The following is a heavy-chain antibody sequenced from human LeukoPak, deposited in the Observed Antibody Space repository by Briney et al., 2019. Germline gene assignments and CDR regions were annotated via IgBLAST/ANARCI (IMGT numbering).Heavy chain of an antibody. J-gene: IGHJ5*02. CDR3: VRDGGTDWYNP. CDR2: IKKGGREK. CDR1: RLSVSIYW. V-gene: IGHV3-7*01. Sequence: GGSLTLSCPPSRLSVSIYWTTWVRQAPGEGGEWVANIKKGGREKIYMDCVGGRFIISRDNAKNSLYLQMNSLRVEDTAMYYCVRDGGTDWYNPWGQGTLVTVFS. D-gene: IGHD3-16*01.